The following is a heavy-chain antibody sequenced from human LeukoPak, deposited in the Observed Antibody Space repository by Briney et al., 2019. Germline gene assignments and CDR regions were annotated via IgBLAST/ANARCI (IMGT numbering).Heavy chain of an antibody. CDR1: GGSISSYY. D-gene: IGHD1-26*01. CDR2: FYSTGST. V-gene: IGHV4-4*07. CDR3: ERDQYSGSLDY. J-gene: IGHJ4*02. Sequence: SETLSLTCTVCGGSISSYYWTWIRQPAGKGLVCIGRFYSTGSTNYNPSLKSRVTMSVDTSKNQFSLKLSSVTAADTAVYYCERDQYSGSLDYWGQGTLVTVSS.